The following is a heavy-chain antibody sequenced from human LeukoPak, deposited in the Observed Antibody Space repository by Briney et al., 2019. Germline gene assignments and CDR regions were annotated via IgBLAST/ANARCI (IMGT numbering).Heavy chain of an antibody. CDR3: ARMTPVAGNSDS. V-gene: IGHV3-30*02. CDR2: IRYDGGSE. Sequence: PGGSLRLSCSSPGFTLSRSNMHWVRQTPGKGLEWVAFIRYDGGSEYYAESVRGRFTISRGNNKNTLFLQMKSLRPEDTGLYYCARMTPVAGNSDSWGQGTLVTVSS. D-gene: IGHD6-19*01. J-gene: IGHJ4*02. CDR1: GFTLSRSN.